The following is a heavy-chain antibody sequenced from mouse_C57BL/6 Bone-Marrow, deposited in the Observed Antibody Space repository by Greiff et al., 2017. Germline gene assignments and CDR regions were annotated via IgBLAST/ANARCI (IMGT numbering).Heavy chain of an antibody. J-gene: IGHJ1*03. V-gene: IGHV3-6*01. CDR3: SRIKYYDSSRYFDV. CDR1: GYSITSGYY. D-gene: IGHD1-1*01. Sequence: ESGPGLVKPSQSLSLTCSVTGYSITSGYYWNWIRQFPGNKLEWMGYISYDGSNNYNPSLKNRISITRDTSKNQFFLKLNSVTTEDTATYYCSRIKYYDSSRYFDVWGTGTTVTVSS. CDR2: ISYDGSN.